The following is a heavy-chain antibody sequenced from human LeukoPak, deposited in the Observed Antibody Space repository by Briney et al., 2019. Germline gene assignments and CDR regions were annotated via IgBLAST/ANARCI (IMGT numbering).Heavy chain of an antibody. V-gene: IGHV3-23*01. J-gene: IGHJ4*02. Sequence: GGSLRLSCAASGFTFSSYAMSWVRQAPGKGLEWVSAISGSGGSTYYADSVKGRFTISRDNAKNLLYLQMNSLRAEDTAVYYCARDSYGSGSYYRIDYWGQGTLVTVSS. CDR3: ARDSYGSGSYYRIDY. CDR1: GFTFSSYA. D-gene: IGHD3-10*01. CDR2: ISGSGGST.